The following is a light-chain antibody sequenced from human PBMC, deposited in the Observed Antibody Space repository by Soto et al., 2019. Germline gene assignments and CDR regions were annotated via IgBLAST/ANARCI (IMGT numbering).Light chain of an antibody. Sequence: SVLPQPASVSGSPGQSITISCTGASSDVGGYNYVSWYQQHPGKAPKFMIYDVSNRPSGVSNRFSGSKSGNTASLTISGPQAEDEADYYCSSYTTSNTRQIVFGTGTKVTVL. CDR2: DVS. CDR1: SSDVGGYNY. CDR3: SSYTTSNTRQIV. V-gene: IGLV2-14*01. J-gene: IGLJ1*01.